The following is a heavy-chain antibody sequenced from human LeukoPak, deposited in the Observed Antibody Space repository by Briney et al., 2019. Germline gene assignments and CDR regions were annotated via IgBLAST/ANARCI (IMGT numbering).Heavy chain of an antibody. V-gene: IGHV1-46*01. J-gene: IGHJ6*02. D-gene: IGHD3-9*01. CDR3: ARDLTTTLRYFDWLPYYYGMDV. CDR1: GYTFTSYY. CDR2: INPSGGST. Sequence: GASVKVSCKASGYTFTSYYIHWVRQAPGQGLEWMGIINPSGGSTSYAQKFQGRVTMTRDTSTSTVYMELSSLRSDDTAVYYCARDLTTTLRYFDWLPYYYGMDVWGQGTTVTVSS.